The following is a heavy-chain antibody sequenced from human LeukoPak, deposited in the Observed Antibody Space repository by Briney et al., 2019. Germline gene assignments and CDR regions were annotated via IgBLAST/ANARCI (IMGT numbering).Heavy chain of an antibody. Sequence: SETLSLTCTVSGVSISSSNSYWNWIRQPPGKGLEWIGYIYYTGSTNYNPSLKSRVTMPVDTSKNQFSLNLKSVTPEDTAVYYCARNLIPEQLVLNFWGQGTLVTVSS. CDR3: ARNLIPEQLVLNF. J-gene: IGHJ4*02. D-gene: IGHD6-13*01. V-gene: IGHV4-61*01. CDR1: GVSISSSNSY. CDR2: IYYTGST.